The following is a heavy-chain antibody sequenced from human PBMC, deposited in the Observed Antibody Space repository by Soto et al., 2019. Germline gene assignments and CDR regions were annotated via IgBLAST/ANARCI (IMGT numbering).Heavy chain of an antibody. CDR3: ARAASPYFDLLSAFHP. D-gene: IGHD3-9*01. V-gene: IGHV4-39*07. J-gene: IGHJ5*02. CDR2: VYYRGRS. Sequence: SETLSLTCTVSGGSVSNSNYYWGWIRQSPGKGLEWIGSVYYRGRSYSKSSVKSRVTISVDTSKNQFSLRLTSLSAADAAVYYCARAASPYFDLLSAFHPWGQGTLVTSPQ. CDR1: GGSVSNSNYY.